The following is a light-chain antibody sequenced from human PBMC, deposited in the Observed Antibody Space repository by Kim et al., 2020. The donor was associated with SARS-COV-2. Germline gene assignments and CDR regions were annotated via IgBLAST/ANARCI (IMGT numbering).Light chain of an antibody. Sequence: EMVMTQSPATLSVSPGERATLSCRASQSLSSDLAWYQQRSGQAPRLLIYDAFTRATGIPARFSGSGSGTDFSLTISSLQSEDFGVYYCQQYNAWPLTFGGGTKVDIK. V-gene: IGKV3-15*01. CDR1: QSLSSD. J-gene: IGKJ4*01. CDR2: DAF. CDR3: QQYNAWPLT.